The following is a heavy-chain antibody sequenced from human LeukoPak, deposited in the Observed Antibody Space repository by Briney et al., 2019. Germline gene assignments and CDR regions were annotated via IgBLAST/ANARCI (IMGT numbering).Heavy chain of an antibody. CDR1: GFTFSSYA. Sequence: GGSLRLSCAASGFTFSSYAMTWVRQAPGKGLEWVSSFSGSGGSTYYADSVKGRFTISRDNSKNTLYLQMNSLRAEDTAVYYCAKVPLGGGLFHDYWGQGTLVTVSS. CDR2: FSGSGGST. D-gene: IGHD3-22*01. V-gene: IGHV3-23*01. J-gene: IGHJ4*02. CDR3: AKVPLGGGLFHDY.